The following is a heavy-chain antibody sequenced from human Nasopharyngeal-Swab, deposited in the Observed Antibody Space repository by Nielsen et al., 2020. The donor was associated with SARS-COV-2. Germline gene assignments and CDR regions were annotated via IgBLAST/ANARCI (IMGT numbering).Heavy chain of an antibody. D-gene: IGHD2-2*01. Sequence: GGSLRLSCAASGCTFSSYEMNWVRQAPGKGLEWVSYISSSGSTRYYADSVKGRFTISRDNAKNSLYLQMNSLRAEDTAVYYCARDYCSSTSCYDYWGQGTLVTVSS. CDR1: GCTFSSYE. J-gene: IGHJ4*02. CDR2: ISSSGSTR. CDR3: ARDYCSSTSCYDY. V-gene: IGHV3-48*03.